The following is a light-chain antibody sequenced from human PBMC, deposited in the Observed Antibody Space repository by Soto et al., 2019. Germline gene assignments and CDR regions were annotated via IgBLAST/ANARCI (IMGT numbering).Light chain of an antibody. CDR1: QSISTY. V-gene: IGKV1-39*01. Sequence: DIQMTQSPSSLSASVGDRVTITCRASQSISTYLNWYQQKPGKAPRLLIYSTSRLQSGVPSRFSGIGSGTDFTLTVTNLQPEDFATYYCQQSSTTPPTFGQGTKVDI. J-gene: IGKJ1*01. CDR3: QQSSTTPPT. CDR2: STS.